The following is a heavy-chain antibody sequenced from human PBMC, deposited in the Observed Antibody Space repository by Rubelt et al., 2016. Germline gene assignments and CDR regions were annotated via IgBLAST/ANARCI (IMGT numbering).Heavy chain of an antibody. Sequence: QVQLVQSGAEVKKPGASVKVSCKASGYTFTSYGISWVRQAPGQGLEWMGWISAYNGNTNYAQKLQVRVTMTTDTSTGTAYMELRSLRSDDTAVYYGARVMITFGGVIEVGWFDPWGQGTLVTVSS. D-gene: IGHD3-16*02. CDR2: ISAYNGNT. CDR3: ARVMITFGGVIEVGWFDP. V-gene: IGHV1-18*01. J-gene: IGHJ5*02. CDR1: GYTFTSYG.